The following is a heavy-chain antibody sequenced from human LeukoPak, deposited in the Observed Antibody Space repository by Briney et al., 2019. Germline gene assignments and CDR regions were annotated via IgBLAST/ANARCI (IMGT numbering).Heavy chain of an antibody. V-gene: IGHV4-34*01. D-gene: IGHD2-15*01. CDR3: ARNTCSGGSCYLPLYQYFMDV. J-gene: IGHJ6*03. CDR2: INHSGST. CDR1: GGSFSGRF. Sequence: PSETLSLTCAVYGGSFSGRFWSWIRQPPGKGLEWIGEINHSGSTNYNPSLKSRLTISVDTPQNQFSLRLSSVTAADTAVYYCARNTCSGGSCYLPLYQYFMDVWGKGTTVTASS.